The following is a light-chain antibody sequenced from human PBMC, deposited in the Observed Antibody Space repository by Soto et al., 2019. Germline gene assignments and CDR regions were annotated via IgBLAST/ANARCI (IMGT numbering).Light chain of an antibody. J-gene: IGLJ2*01. CDR2: EVT. Sequence: QSALTQPPSASGSPGQSVTISCTGTSSDIGGYNYVSWYQQHPGKAPKLMIYEVTKRPSGAPDRFSGAKSGNTASLTVSGLQAEDEADYDCSSHAGSNTLGVFGGGTKLTVL. CDR1: SSDIGGYNY. V-gene: IGLV2-8*01. CDR3: SSHAGSNTLGV.